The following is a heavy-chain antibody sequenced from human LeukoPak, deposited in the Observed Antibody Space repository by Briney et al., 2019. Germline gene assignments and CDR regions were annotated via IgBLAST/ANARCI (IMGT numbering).Heavy chain of an antibody. CDR2: ISSSSSYI. D-gene: IGHD3-22*01. CDR3: ASLDSSGYYPYLLNYYYYYGMDV. J-gene: IGHJ6*02. Sequence: PGGSLRLSCAASGFTFSSYSMNWVRQAPGKGLEWVSSISSSSSYIYYADSVKGRFTISRDNAKNSLYLQMNSLRAEDTAVYYCASLDSSGYYPYLLNYYYYYGMDVWGQGTTVTVSS. V-gene: IGHV3-21*01. CDR1: GFTFSSYS.